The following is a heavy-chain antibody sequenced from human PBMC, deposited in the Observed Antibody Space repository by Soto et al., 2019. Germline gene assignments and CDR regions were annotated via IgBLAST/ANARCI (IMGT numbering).Heavy chain of an antibody. V-gene: IGHV4-34*01. Sequence: QVQLQQWGAGLLKPSETLSLTCAVYGGSFSGYYWTWIRQPPGTGLEWMGEINHSGSTNYNPSLKSRVTISVDTSKNQFSLKLTSVTAADTAVYYCARDKITCLFDYWGQGTLVTVSS. CDR2: INHSGST. CDR3: ARDKITCLFDY. CDR1: GGSFSGYY. D-gene: IGHD3-10*01. J-gene: IGHJ4*02.